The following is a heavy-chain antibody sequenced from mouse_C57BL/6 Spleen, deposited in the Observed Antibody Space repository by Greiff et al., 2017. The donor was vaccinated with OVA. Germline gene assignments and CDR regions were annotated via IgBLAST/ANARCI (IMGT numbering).Heavy chain of an antibody. CDR2: INPNNGGT. CDR1: GYTFTDYY. V-gene: IGHV1-26*01. CDR3: ATNYGNYDGMDY. D-gene: IGHD2-1*01. J-gene: IGHJ4*01. Sequence: VQLQQSGPELVKPGASVKISCKASGYTFTDYYMNWVKQSHGKSLEWIGDINPNNGGTSYNQKFKGKATLTVDKSSSTAYMELRSLTSEDSAVYYCATNYGNYDGMDYWGQGTSVTVSS.